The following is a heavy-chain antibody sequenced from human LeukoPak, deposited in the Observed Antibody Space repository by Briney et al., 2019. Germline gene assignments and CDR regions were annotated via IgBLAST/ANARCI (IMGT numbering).Heavy chain of an antibody. CDR1: NGSISSSSYY. CDR3: VSIFGDYYYYFYMDV. Sequence: PSETLSLTCTVSNGSISSSSYYWGWIRQPPGEGLGWIGSIYYSGSTYYNPSLKSRVTISVDTSTDQFSLKVTSVTAADTAVYYCVSIFGDYYYYFYMDVWGKGATVTVSS. D-gene: IGHD3-3*01. CDR2: IYYSGST. V-gene: IGHV4-39*01. J-gene: IGHJ6*03.